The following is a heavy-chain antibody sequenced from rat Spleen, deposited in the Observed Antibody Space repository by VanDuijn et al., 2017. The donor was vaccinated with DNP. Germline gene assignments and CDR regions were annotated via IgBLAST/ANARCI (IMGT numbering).Heavy chain of an antibody. CDR3: ASHVTGPYVMDV. J-gene: IGHJ4*01. CDR1: GFSLTSYI. V-gene: IGHV2-6*01. Sequence: QVQLKESGPGLVQPSQTLSLTCTVSGFSLTSYIITWVRQPPGKGLEWIAAISGGGTTYYSSALKSRLSISRDTSKRQVFLKMNSLLTEDTAVYFCASHVTGPYVMDVWGQGTSVTVSS. CDR2: ISGGGTT. D-gene: IGHD4-1*01.